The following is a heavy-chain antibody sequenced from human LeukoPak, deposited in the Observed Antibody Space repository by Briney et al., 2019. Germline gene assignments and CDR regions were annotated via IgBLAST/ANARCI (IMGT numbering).Heavy chain of an antibody. V-gene: IGHV3-23*01. CDR2: IGGSGGST. Sequence: PGGSLRLSCAASGFTFSSYAMSWVRQAPGKGLEWVSAIGGSGGSTYYADSVKGRFTISRDNSKNTLYLQMNSLRAEDTAVYYCAKRGHYDFWSGYLEWGQGTLVTVSS. D-gene: IGHD3-3*01. CDR1: GFTFSSYA. J-gene: IGHJ4*02. CDR3: AKRGHYDFWSGYLE.